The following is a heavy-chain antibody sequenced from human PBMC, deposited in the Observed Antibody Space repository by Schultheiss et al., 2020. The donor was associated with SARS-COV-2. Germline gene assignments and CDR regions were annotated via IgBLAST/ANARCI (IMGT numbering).Heavy chain of an antibody. CDR3: AKDAEIEYYYGSGSLS. Sequence: SVKVSCKASGGTFSRYAISWVRQAPGQGLEWMGGIIPIFGTANYPQKFQGRVTITADESTSTAYMELSRLRFDDTAVYYCAKDAEIEYYYGSGSLSWGQGTLVTVSS. CDR2: IIPIFGTA. D-gene: IGHD3-10*01. CDR1: GGTFSRYA. V-gene: IGHV1-69*13. J-gene: IGHJ5*02.